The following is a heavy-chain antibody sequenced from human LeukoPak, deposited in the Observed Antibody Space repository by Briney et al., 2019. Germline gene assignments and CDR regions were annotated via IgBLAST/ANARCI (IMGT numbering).Heavy chain of an antibody. CDR3: ARLLPPNGNGHGPFDA. CDR1: GSPFIKYG. J-gene: IGHJ4*02. CDR2: IYSGDNT. Sequence: GGSLLLSCAASGSPFIKYGMHWLRQAPGKGLEWVSVIYSGDNTYYADSVKGRFTVSRDNSKNMLHVQMHTLRGEDRSVFFCARLLPPNGNGHGPFDAWGRGTLVTVSS. D-gene: IGHD2-21*02. V-gene: IGHV3-NL1*01.